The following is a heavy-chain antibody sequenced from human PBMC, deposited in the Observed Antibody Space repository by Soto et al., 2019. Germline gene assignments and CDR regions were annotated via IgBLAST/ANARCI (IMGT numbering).Heavy chain of an antibody. Sequence: QVQLQESGPGLVKPSQTLSLTCTVSGDSISSGGYYWSWIRQHPGKGPEWIGYISYSGTIYYNPSLKRRATISVDTSKNQFSLKLSSVTAADTAVYYCSRLAGRWGNSYGAVPYWGQGTLVTVSS. J-gene: IGHJ4*02. CDR3: SRLAGRWGNSYGAVPY. CDR2: ISYSGTI. CDR1: GDSISSGGYY. V-gene: IGHV4-31*03. D-gene: IGHD5-18*01.